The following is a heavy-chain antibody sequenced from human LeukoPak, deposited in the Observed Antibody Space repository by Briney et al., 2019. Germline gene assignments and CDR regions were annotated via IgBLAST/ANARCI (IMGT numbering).Heavy chain of an antibody. Sequence: GGSLRLSCAASGFTFSDYYMIWIRQAPGKGLECVSYISSSSSRTNYADSVKGRFTISRDNAKNSLYLQMYSLRAEDTAVYYCAKERRTGSGAALDYWGPGTLVTVSS. V-gene: IGHV3-11*06. CDR3: AKERRTGSGAALDY. D-gene: IGHD6-19*01. CDR2: ISSSSSRT. J-gene: IGHJ4*02. CDR1: GFTFSDYY.